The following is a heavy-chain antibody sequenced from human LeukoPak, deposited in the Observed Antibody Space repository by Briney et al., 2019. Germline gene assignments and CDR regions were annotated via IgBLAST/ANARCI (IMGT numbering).Heavy chain of an antibody. V-gene: IGHV3-74*01. J-gene: IGHJ4*02. D-gene: IGHD6-19*01. CDR2: IESDGRTT. Sequence: GGSLRLSCGVSGFAFSNYWMPWVRQAPGRGLVWVSRIESDGRTTDYADSVKGRFTISRDNAESTLSLQMNGLRAEDTAVYYCVRSARHSSSGWWAFDNWGQGTLVIVSS. CDR1: GFAFSNYW. CDR3: VRSARHSSSGWWAFDN.